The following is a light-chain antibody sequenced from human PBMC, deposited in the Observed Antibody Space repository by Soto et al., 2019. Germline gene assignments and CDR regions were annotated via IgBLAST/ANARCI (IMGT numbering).Light chain of an antibody. CDR3: QQHDNWPST. J-gene: IGKJ5*01. Sequence: EIVLTQSPATLSASPGARVTLSCRASQSVDINLAWYQQKPGQAPRLLIYGASTRATDIPATFSGRGSGTEFTLTISSLQPEDFAVYYCQQHDNWPSTFGQGTRLDIK. CDR2: GAS. CDR1: QSVDIN. V-gene: IGKV3-15*01.